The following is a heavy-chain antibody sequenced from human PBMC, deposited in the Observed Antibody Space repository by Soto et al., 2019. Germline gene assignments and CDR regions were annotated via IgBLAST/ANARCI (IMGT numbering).Heavy chain of an antibody. CDR3: ARDQLYYYYMDV. V-gene: IGHV1-69*04. CDR1: GGTFSSYT. J-gene: IGHJ6*03. D-gene: IGHD2-2*01. CDR2: IIPTLGIA. Sequence: SVKVSCKASGGTFSSYTISWVRQAPGQGLEWMGRIIPTLGIANYAQKFQGRVTITADKSTSTAYMELSSLRSEDTAVYYCARDQLYYYYMDVWGKGTTVTVSS.